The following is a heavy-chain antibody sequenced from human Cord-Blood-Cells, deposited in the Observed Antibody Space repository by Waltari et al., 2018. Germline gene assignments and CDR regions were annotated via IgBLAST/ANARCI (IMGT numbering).Heavy chain of an antibody. Sequence: QFKLQQWGAGRLRPSETLSLTCPVYGGPLGGYSWTWIRHPPGKGLEWIGEINHSGSTNYNPSLKSRVTISVDTSKNQFSLKLSSVTAADTAVYYCARFPGRDAFDIWGQGTMVTVSS. D-gene: IGHD3-10*01. J-gene: IGHJ3*02. CDR2: INHSGST. V-gene: IGHV4-34*01. CDR1: GGPLGGYS. CDR3: ARFPGRDAFDI.